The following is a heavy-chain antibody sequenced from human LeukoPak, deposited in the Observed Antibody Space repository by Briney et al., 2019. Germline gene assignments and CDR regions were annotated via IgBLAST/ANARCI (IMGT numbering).Heavy chain of an antibody. CDR1: GFTFSNKY. Sequence: GGSLRLSCAASGFTFSNKYMGWVRQAPGKGLEWVSVIYDDGTKYYPDSVKGRFTISRDNSENTLYLHMSSLRAEDTAVYYCARGGVDWTFDYWGQGTLVTVSS. CDR3: ARGGVDWTFDY. CDR2: IYDDGTK. V-gene: IGHV3-66*01. D-gene: IGHD3-9*01. J-gene: IGHJ4*02.